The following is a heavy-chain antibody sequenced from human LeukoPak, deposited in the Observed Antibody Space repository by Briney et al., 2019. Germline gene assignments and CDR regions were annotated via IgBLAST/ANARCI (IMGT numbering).Heavy chain of an antibody. CDR3: ARHGDCGGDCYYRNFDY. CDR2: IYYSGST. CDR1: GGSISSYY. J-gene: IGHJ4*02. Sequence: SETLSLTCTVSGGSISSYYWSWTRQPPGKGLEWIGYIYYSGSTNYNPSLKSRVTISVDTSKNQFSLKLSSVTAADTAVYYCARHGDCGGDCYYRNFDYWGQGTLVTVSS. V-gene: IGHV4-59*08. D-gene: IGHD2-21*02.